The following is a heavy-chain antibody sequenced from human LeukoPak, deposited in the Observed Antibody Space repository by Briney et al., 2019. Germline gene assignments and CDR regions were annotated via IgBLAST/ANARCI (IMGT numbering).Heavy chain of an antibody. D-gene: IGHD3-22*01. Sequence: ASVKVSCKASGYTFTSYYMHWVRQAPGQGLEWVGIIDPSGGSTSYAQKFQGRVTMTRDTSTSTVYMELSSLRSEDTAVYYCAREFRDYYDSSGYLFDYWGQGTLVTVSS. CDR1: GYTFTSYY. CDR2: IDPSGGST. J-gene: IGHJ4*02. CDR3: AREFRDYYDSSGYLFDY. V-gene: IGHV1-46*01.